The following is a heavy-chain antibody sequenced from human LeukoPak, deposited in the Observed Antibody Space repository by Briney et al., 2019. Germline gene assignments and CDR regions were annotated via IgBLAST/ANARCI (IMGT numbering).Heavy chain of an antibody. J-gene: IGHJ4*02. D-gene: IGHD5-12*01. V-gene: IGHV3-9*01. CDR1: GFTFDAYA. CDR3: AKNIRTPRAYHSGWDY. Sequence: GGSLRLSCAASGFTFDAYAMHWVRQAPGKGLEWVSGITWKSGSIGYADSVKGRFTISRDNAMNSLYLQMNSLRAEDTALYYCAKNIRTPRAYHSGWDYWGQGTLVTVSS. CDR2: ITWKSGSI.